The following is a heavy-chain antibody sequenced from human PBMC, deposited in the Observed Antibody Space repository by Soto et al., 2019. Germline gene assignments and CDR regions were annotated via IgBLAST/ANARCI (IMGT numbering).Heavy chain of an antibody. J-gene: IGHJ6*02. CDR3: ARDIITIFGVVRNYGMDV. D-gene: IGHD3-3*01. CDR2: INPSGGST. V-gene: IGHV1-46*01. CDR1: GYTFTSNY. Sequence: ASVNVSCKASGYTFTSNYMHWVRQAPGQGLEWMGIINPSGGSTSYAQKFQGRVTMTRDTSTSTVYMELSSLRSEDTAVYYCARDIITIFGVVRNYGMDVWGQGTTVTVSS.